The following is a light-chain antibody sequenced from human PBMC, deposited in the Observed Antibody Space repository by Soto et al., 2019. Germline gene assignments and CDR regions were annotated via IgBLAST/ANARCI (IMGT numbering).Light chain of an antibody. CDR3: GSYTGNIDV. CDR2: EVS. V-gene: IGLV2-14*01. CDR1: SGDVGGSKF. J-gene: IGLJ1*01. Sequence: QSALTQPASVSGSPGQSVTIYCTGTSGDVGGSKFVSWYQQHAGKAPNLMIYEVSNRTSGVSSRFSGSKSGNTTSLTIAGLQAEDEDDYFFGSYTGNIDVFGNETKVTVL.